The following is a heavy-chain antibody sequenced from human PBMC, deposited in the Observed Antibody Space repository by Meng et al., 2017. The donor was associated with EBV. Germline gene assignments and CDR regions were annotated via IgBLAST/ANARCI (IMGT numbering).Heavy chain of an antibody. CDR2: TYYSGST. D-gene: IGHD3-10*01. Sequence: QLQLQESGPGLVKPSETLSLTCTVSGGSISSSSYYWGWIRQPPGKGLEWIGSTYYSGSTYYNPSLKSRVTVSVDTSKNQFSLKLSSVTAADTAVYYCARSSPVRFGELSNWGQGTLVTVSS. V-gene: IGHV4-39*07. CDR3: ARSSPVRFGELSN. J-gene: IGHJ4*02. CDR1: GGSISSSSYY.